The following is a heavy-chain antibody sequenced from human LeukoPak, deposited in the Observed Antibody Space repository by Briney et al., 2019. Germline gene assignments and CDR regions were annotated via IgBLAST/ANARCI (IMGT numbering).Heavy chain of an antibody. CDR2: IFYSGST. V-gene: IGHV4-59*12. CDR1: GDFITASY. J-gene: IGHJ3*02. CDR3: AKSNGYGLVDI. D-gene: IGHD3-10*01. Sequence: PSETLSLTCTVSGDFITASYWSWIRQPPGKGLEWIGNIFYSGSTYYSPSLKSRVTISLDTSRNQFSLKLNSVTAADTAVYYCAKSNGYGLVDIWGQGTMVTVSS.